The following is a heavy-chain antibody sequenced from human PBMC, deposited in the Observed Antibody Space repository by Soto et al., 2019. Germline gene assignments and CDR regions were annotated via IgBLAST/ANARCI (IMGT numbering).Heavy chain of an antibody. V-gene: IGHV1-3*01. CDR3: ARSGGLDRDFNY. CDR2: INAIFDKP. CDR1: GDTFTSYA. Sequence: GASVKVSCKASGDTFTSYARQWVRQAPGQRLEWMGWINAIFDKPKYAQKFQDRVTITADESTSTAYMQLSSLRSGDTAVYYCARSGGLDRDFNYWGQGSLVTVSS. J-gene: IGHJ4*02.